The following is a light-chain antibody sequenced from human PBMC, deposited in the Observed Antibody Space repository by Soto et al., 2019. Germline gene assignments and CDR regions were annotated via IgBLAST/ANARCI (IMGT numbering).Light chain of an antibody. Sequence: QSALTQPASVSGSPGQSITISCTGTSSDVGGYNYVSWYQQHPGKAPKFMIYDVSNRPSGVSNRFSGSKSGNTASLTISGLQAEDAADYYCSSYTSSSTYVFGTGTKVTVL. CDR2: DVS. CDR3: SSYTSSSTYV. CDR1: SSDVGGYNY. J-gene: IGLJ1*01. V-gene: IGLV2-14*01.